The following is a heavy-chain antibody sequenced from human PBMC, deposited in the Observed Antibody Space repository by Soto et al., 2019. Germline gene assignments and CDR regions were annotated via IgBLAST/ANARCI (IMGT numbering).Heavy chain of an antibody. D-gene: IGHD1-26*01. CDR2: IKSNTDGGTT. CDR1: GFTFSNAW. V-gene: IGHV3-15*01. Sequence: EVQLVESGGGLIKPGGSLRLSCAASGFTFSNAWMNWVRQAPGKGLEWVGRIKSNTDGGTTDYAAPVKGGFTISRDDSKNTLYQQMNSLKTEDTAVYYCTRGGPVGATRIDYWGQGTLVTVSS. J-gene: IGHJ4*02. CDR3: TRGGPVGATRIDY.